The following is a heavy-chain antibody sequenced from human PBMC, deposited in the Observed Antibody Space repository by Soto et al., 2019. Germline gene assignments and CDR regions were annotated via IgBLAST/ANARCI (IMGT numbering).Heavy chain of an antibody. CDR1: GLSVSDNF. Sequence: PGGSLRLSCAAAGLSVSDNFMSWVRQAPGKGSQWVSIIYANKFGANTYYEDSVRGRFTISRDNSKNLLYLQMNSLRAEDTAVYYCAKGLYGEHSFYFYALDVWGQGTPVTVSS. CDR3: AKGLYGEHSFYFYALDV. V-gene: IGHV3-53*01. J-gene: IGHJ6*02. CDR2: IYANKFGANT. D-gene: IGHD4-17*01.